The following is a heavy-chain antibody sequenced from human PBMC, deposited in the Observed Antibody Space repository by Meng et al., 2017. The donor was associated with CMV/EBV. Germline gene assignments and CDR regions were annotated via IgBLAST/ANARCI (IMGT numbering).Heavy chain of an antibody. V-gene: IGHV3-7*01. D-gene: IGHD5-12*01. CDR1: GFIFSNYW. CDR2: IKQDGTER. CDR3: ARDVGGRGYSAD. Sequence: GGSLRLSCAASGFIFSNYWMSWVRQAPGKGLKWVANIKQDGTERYYVDSVKGRFTISRDNAKNSLFLHMNSLTAEDTAVYYCARDVGGRGYSADWGQGTLVTVSS. J-gene: IGHJ4*02.